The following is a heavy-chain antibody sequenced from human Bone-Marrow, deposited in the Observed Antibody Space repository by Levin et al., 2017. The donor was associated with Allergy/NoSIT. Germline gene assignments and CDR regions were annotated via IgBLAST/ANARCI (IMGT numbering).Heavy chain of an antibody. CDR2: ISSSSSYI. CDR1: GFTFSTYT. CDR3: VREGYDSRGYYYSP. D-gene: IGHD3-22*01. V-gene: IGHV3-21*01. Sequence: GESLKISCAASGFTFSTYTMNWVRQAPGKGLEWVSTISSSSSYIHYADSVKGRFTISRDNAKNSLYLQMNSLRAEDTAVYYCVREGYDSRGYYYSPWGQGTLVTVSS. J-gene: IGHJ5*02.